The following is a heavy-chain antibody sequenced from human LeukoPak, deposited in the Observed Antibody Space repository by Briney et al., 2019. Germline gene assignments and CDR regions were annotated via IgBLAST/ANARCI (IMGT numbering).Heavy chain of an antibody. J-gene: IGHJ4*02. V-gene: IGHV3-7*01. D-gene: IGHD3-22*01. CDR1: GFTFSSYW. CDR3: AKDSAYYYDSSGYYYD. Sequence: PGGSLRLSCVASGFTFSSYWATWVRQAPGKGLEWVANIDPDGSHQYYVDSVKGRFTISRDNSKNTLYLQMNSLRAEDTAMYYCAKDSAYYYDSSGYYYDWGQGTLVTVSS. CDR2: IDPDGSHQ.